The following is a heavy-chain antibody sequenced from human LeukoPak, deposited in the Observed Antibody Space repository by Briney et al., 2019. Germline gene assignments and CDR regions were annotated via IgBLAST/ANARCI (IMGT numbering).Heavy chain of an antibody. V-gene: IGHV4-34*01. Sequence: SETLSLTCAVYGGSFSGYYWSWIRQPPGKGLEWIGEINHSGSTNYNPSLKSRVTISVDTSKNQFSLKLSSVTAADTAVYYCAGFIRYYYGSGSTYDYWGQGTLVTVSS. J-gene: IGHJ4*02. CDR1: GGSFSGYY. D-gene: IGHD3-10*01. CDR3: AGFIRYYYGSGSTYDY. CDR2: INHSGST.